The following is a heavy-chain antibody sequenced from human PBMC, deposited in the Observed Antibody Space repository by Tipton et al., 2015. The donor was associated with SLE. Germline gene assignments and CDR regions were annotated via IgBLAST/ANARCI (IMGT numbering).Heavy chain of an antibody. CDR3: ARGGTYHDSSGNIDY. V-gene: IGHV4-34*01. J-gene: IGHJ4*02. CDR1: GGSFSVYY. Sequence: TLSLTCAVYGGSFSVYYWTWIRQPPGKGLEWIGEINHGGSTNYNPSLKSRVTISLDTSKNQFSLKLSSVTAADTAVYYCARGGTYHDSSGNIDYWGQGTLVTASS. D-gene: IGHD3-22*01. CDR2: INHGGST.